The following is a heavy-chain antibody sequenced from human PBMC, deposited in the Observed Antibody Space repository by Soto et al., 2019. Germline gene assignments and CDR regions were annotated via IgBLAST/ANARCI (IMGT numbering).Heavy chain of an antibody. D-gene: IGHD2-2*01. V-gene: IGHV4-30-2*01. CDR3: ARGDYQYSIDY. CDR1: GDSMTSGDYS. J-gene: IGHJ4*02. Sequence: PSETLSLTCTVSGDSMTSGDYSWSWIRQPPGKGLEWLGYIYRTGNTHYSPSLKSRVSISRDRSKNQFSLELTSVTAADTAVYHCARGDYQYSIDYWGQGTLVTVSS. CDR2: IYRTGNT.